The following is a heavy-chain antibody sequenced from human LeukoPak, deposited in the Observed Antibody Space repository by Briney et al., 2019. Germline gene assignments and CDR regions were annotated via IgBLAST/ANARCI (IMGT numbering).Heavy chain of an antibody. CDR1: GFTFSSYA. D-gene: IGHD1-14*01. CDR2: LYSNSIT. J-gene: IGHJ4*02. V-gene: IGHV3-53*01. CDR3: AKDPTRTAGDY. Sequence: GGSLRLSCAASGFTFSSYAMHWVRQAPGKGLEWVSVLYSNSITYYADSVKGRFTISRDSSKNTLYLQMNSLRAEDTAVYYCAKDPTRTAGDYWGQGTLVTVSS.